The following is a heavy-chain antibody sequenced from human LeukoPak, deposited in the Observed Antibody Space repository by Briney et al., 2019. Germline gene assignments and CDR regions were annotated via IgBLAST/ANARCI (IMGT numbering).Heavy chain of an antibody. J-gene: IGHJ6*02. D-gene: IGHD6-13*01. Sequence: PGGSLRLSCAASGFTFSSYAMHWVRQAPGKGLEWVAVISYDGSNKYYADSVKGRFTISRDNSKNTLYLQMNSLRAEDTAVYYCARSGIAAANYGMDVWGQGTTVTVSS. CDR2: ISYDGSNK. V-gene: IGHV3-30-3*01. CDR3: ARSGIAAANYGMDV. CDR1: GFTFSSYA.